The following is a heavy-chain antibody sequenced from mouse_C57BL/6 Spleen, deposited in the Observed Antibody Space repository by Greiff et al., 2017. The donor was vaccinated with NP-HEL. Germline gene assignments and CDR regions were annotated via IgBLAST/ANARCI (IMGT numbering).Heavy chain of an antibody. J-gene: IGHJ3*01. Sequence: VQLQQPGAELVMPGASVKLSCKASGYTFTSYWMHWVKQRPGQGLEWIGEIDPSDSYTNYNQKFKGKSTLTVDKSSSTAYMQLSSLTSEDSAVYYCARPGGNCRDFAYWGQGTLVTVSA. CDR2: IDPSDSYT. V-gene: IGHV1-69*01. CDR3: ARPGGNCRDFAY. CDR1: GYTFTSYW. D-gene: IGHD2-1*01.